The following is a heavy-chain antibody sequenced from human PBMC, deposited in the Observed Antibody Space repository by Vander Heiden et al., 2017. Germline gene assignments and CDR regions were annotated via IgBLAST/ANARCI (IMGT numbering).Heavy chain of an antibody. J-gene: IGHJ2*01. V-gene: IGHV3-49*03. Sequence: EVQLVESGGGLVQPGRSLRLSCRASGFTFGDYSMSWFRQAPGKGLEWVGFIRTKPYGGTTEYAAAVKGRFTISRDDSKRIAYLQMNRLKTEDTAVYYFSRVRRLLYWYFDLWGRGTMVTDYS. D-gene: IGHD6-6*01. CDR3: SRVRRLLYWYFDL. CDR2: IRTKPYGGTT. CDR1: GFTFGDYS.